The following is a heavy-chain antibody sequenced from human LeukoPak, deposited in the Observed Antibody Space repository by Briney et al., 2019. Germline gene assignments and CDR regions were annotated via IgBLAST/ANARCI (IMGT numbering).Heavy chain of an antibody. D-gene: IGHD2-2*01. CDR2: ISSSSSYI. V-gene: IGHV3-21*04. CDR1: GFTFSSYS. Sequence: GGSLRLSCAASGFTFSSYSMNWVRQAPGKGLEWVSSISSSSSYIYYADSVKGRFTISRDNAKNTLYLQMNSLRAEDTAVYYCANDIVVVPAAMDWFDPWGQGTLVTVSS. J-gene: IGHJ5*02. CDR3: ANDIVVVPAAMDWFDP.